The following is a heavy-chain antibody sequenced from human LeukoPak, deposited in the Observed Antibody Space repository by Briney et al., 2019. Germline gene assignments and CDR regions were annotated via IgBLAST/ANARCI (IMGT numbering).Heavy chain of an antibody. J-gene: IGHJ4*02. CDR2: IYYSGST. V-gene: IGHV4-59*01. CDR3: ATSDFWSGYSFDY. CDR1: GGSISSYY. D-gene: IGHD3-3*01. Sequence: SETLSLTCTVSGGSISSYYWSWIRQPPGKGLEWIGYIYYSGSTNYNPSLKSRVTISVGTSKNQFSLKLSSVTAADTAVYYCATSDFWSGYSFDYWGQGTLVTVSS.